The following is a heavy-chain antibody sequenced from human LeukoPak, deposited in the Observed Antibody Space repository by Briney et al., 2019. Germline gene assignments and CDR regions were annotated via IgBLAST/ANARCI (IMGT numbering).Heavy chain of an antibody. CDR2: ISGSGGST. V-gene: IGHV3-23*01. J-gene: IGHJ4*02. D-gene: IGHD3-22*01. CDR3: AKPTNYYDSSGYYYFDY. Sequence: GGSLRLSCAASGFTFSNYAMSWVRQAPGKGLEWVSAISGSGGSTYYADSVRGRFTISRDNSKNTLYLQMNSLRAEDTAVYYCAKPTNYYDSSGYYYFDYWGQGTLVTVSS. CDR1: GFTFSNYA.